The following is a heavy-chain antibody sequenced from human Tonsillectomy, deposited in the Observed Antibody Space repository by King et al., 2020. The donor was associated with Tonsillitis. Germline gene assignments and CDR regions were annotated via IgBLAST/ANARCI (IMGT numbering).Heavy chain of an antibody. D-gene: IGHD6-19*01. V-gene: IGHV3-21*01. Sequence: VQLVESGGGLVKPGGSLRLSCAASGFTFSSYSMNWVRQAPGKGLEWVSSISSSSSYIYYADSVKGRFTISRHNAKNPLYLQMNSLRAEDTAVYFCAGYLVRPIAVAGTLVLDVVHYGMDVWGQGTTVTVSS. CDR3: AGYLVRPIAVAGTLVLDVVHYGMDV. J-gene: IGHJ6*02. CDR1: GFTFSSYS. CDR2: ISSSSSYI.